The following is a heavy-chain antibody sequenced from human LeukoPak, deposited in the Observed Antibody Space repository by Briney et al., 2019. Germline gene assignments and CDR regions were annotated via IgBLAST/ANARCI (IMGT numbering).Heavy chain of an antibody. D-gene: IGHD3-22*01. CDR3: ARDSGSGYYPYYFDY. CDR2: IYYSGST. Sequence: SETLSLTCTVSGGSISSYYWSWIRQPPGKGQEWIGYIYYSGSTNYNPSLKSRVTISVDTSKNQFSLKLSSVTAADTAVYYCARDSGSGYYPYYFDYWGQGTLVTVSS. V-gene: IGHV4-59*01. J-gene: IGHJ4*02. CDR1: GGSISSYY.